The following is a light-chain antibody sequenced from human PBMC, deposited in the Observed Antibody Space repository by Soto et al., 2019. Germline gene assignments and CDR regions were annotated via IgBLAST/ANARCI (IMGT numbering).Light chain of an antibody. CDR2: GAS. V-gene: IGKV3-15*01. CDR3: QQYINWPWT. CDR1: QSVSSN. Sequence: EIVMTQSPATLSVSPGERATLTCRASQSVSSNLAWYQQKPGQAPRLLIYGASTRATGIPARFSGSGSGTEFTLTLSSLHSEDFSVYSCQQYINWPWTFRQRTKVEIK. J-gene: IGKJ1*01.